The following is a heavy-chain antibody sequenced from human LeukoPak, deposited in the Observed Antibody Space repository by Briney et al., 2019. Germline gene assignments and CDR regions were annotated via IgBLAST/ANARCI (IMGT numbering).Heavy chain of an antibody. CDR2: ISWHSGSI. V-gene: IGHV3-9*01. CDR1: GFTFHDYA. CDR3: AKDTWDSSGYLSL. Sequence: PGRSLRLSCAASGFTFHDYAMHWVRQAPGKGLERVSGISWHSGSIGYADSVKGRFTISRDNAKNSLYLQMNSLRAEDTALYYCAKDTWDSSGYLSLWGQGTLVTVSS. D-gene: IGHD3-22*01. J-gene: IGHJ4*02.